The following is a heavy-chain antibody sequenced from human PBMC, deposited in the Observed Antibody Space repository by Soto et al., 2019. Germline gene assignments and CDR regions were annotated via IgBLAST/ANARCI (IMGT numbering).Heavy chain of an antibody. J-gene: IGHJ4*02. CDR3: AKDGYSSSWYTEMATSGFDY. D-gene: IGHD6-13*01. Sequence: GGSLRLSCAASGFTFDDYAMHWVRQAPGKGLEWVSGISWNSGSIGYADSVKGRFTISRDNAKNSLYLQMNSLRAEDTALYYCAKDGYSSSWYTEMATSGFDYWGQGTLVTVSS. V-gene: IGHV3-9*01. CDR2: ISWNSGSI. CDR1: GFTFDDYA.